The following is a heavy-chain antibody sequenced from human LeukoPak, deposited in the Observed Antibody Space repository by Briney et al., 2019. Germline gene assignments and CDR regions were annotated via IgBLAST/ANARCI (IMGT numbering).Heavy chain of an antibody. Sequence: PSETLSLTCTVSGGSISSYYWSWIRQPAGKGLEWIGRIYTSGSTNYNPSLKSRVTMSVDTSKNQFSLKLSSVTAADTAVYYCAREGESDGMVVFDYWGQGTLVTVSS. CDR1: GGSISSYY. D-gene: IGHD2-15*01. V-gene: IGHV4-4*07. CDR3: AREGESDGMVVFDY. J-gene: IGHJ4*02. CDR2: IYTSGST.